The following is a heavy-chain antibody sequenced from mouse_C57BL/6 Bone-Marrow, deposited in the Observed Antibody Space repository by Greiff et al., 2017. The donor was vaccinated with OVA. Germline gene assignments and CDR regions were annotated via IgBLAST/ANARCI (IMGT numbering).Heavy chain of an antibody. D-gene: IGHD1-1*01. CDR2: LNSDGGST. CDR1: EYEFPSHD. V-gene: IGHV5-2*01. J-gene: IGHJ1*03. Sequence: EVHLVESGGGLVQPGESLKLSCESNEYEFPSHDMSWVRKTPEKRLELAAALNSDGGSTYYPDTMERRFIISRDNTKKTLYLLMSSLRSEDTALYYCARTPGSSYWYFDVWGTGTTVTVSS. CDR3: ARTPGSSYWYFDV.